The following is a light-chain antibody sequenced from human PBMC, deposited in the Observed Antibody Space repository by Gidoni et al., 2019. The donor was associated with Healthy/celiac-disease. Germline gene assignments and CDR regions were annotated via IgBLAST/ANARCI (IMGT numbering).Light chain of an antibody. CDR1: QSVSSN. J-gene: IGKJ4*01. CDR3: QQYNNWPPLT. V-gene: IGKV3-15*01. Sequence: EIVMTQSPATLSVSPGERATLSCRASQSVSSNLAWYQQKPGQAPRLLISGASTRATGIPARFSCSVSGTEFTLTISSLQSEDFAVYYCQQYNNWPPLTFXGXTKVEIK. CDR2: GAS.